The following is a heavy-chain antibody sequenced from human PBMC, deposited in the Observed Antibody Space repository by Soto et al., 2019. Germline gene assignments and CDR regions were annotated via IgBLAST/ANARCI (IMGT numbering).Heavy chain of an antibody. CDR2: IYYSGST. D-gene: IGHD3-22*01. J-gene: IGHJ4*02. V-gene: IGHV4-59*06. CDR3: ARGGTDYYDSSGYPLPLFDY. CDR1: GGSISSYY. Sequence: SETLSLTCTVSGGSISSYYWSWIRQHPGKGLEWIGYIYYSGSTYYNPSLKSRVTISVDTSKNQFSLKLSSVTAADTAVYYCARGGTDYYDSSGYPLPLFDYWGQGTLVTVSS.